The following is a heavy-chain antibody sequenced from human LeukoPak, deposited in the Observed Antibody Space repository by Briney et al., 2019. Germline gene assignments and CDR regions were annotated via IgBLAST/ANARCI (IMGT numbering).Heavy chain of an antibody. CDR3: ATMRGYDKYFDY. D-gene: IGHD5-12*01. V-gene: IGHV4-30-4*01. J-gene: IGHJ4*02. Sequence: GXYCWSXIRQPPGKGLEWIGYIYYSGSTYYNPSLKSQITISVDTSKNQFSLKLSSVTAADTAVYYCATMRGYDKYFDYWGQGTLVTVSS. CDR2: IYYSGST. CDR1: GXYC.